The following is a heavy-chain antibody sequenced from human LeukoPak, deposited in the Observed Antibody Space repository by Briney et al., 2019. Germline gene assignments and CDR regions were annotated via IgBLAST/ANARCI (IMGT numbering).Heavy chain of an antibody. V-gene: IGHV1-2*06. CDR2: INPDNGET. J-gene: IGHJ4*02. CDR3: TRDGVAFVAPFDY. D-gene: IGHD3-3*02. CDR1: GYTFTGYS. Sequence: ASVKVSCKASGYTFTGYSIHWVRQAPGQGLDWMGRINPDNGETHYSQKFQGRVTMTRDTSITTAYMELSSLRSDDTAMYYCTRDGVAFVAPFDYWGQGTLVTVSS.